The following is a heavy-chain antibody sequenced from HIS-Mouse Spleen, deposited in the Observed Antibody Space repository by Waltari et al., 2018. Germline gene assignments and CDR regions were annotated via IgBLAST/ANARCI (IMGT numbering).Heavy chain of an antibody. D-gene: IGHD4-4*01. V-gene: IGHV1-8*01. CDR1: GYTFTSYD. Sequence: QVQLVQSGAEVKKPGASVKVSCKASGYTFTSYDINWVRQATGQGLEWMGWMNPNSGNTGDVQKLQGRVTMTRNTSISTAYMELSSLRSEDTAVYYCARGHDYSNYFDYWGQGTLVTVSS. J-gene: IGHJ4*02. CDR2: MNPNSGNT. CDR3: ARGHDYSNYFDY.